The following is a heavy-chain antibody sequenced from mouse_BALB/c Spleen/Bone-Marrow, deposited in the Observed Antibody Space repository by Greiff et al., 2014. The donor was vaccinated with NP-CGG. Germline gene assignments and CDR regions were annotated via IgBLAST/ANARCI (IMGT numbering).Heavy chain of an antibody. V-gene: IGHV5-17*02. Sequence: EVMLVESGGGLVQPGGSRKLSCAASGFTFSSFGMHWVRQAPEKGLEWVAYISSGSTAICYADTVKGRFTISRDNPKNTLFLQMTSLRSEDTAMYYCARGGNWDDFDVWGAGTTVTVS. CDR3: ARGGNWDDFDV. CDR1: GFTFSSFG. J-gene: IGHJ1*01. D-gene: IGHD4-1*01. CDR2: ISSGSTAI.